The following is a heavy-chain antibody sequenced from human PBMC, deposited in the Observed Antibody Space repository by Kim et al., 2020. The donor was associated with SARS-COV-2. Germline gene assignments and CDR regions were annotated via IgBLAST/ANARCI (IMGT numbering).Heavy chain of an antibody. CDR3: ARGGRGITIFGVVIQKQTNWFDP. Sequence: SETLSLTCAVYGGSFSGYYWSWIRQPPGKGLEWIGEINHSGSTNYNPSLKSRVTISVDTSKNQFSLKLSSVTAADTAVYYCARGGRGITIFGVVIQKQTNWFDPLGPGNPGHRLL. CDR1: GGSFSGYY. D-gene: IGHD3-3*01. V-gene: IGHV4-34*01. CDR2: INHSGST. J-gene: IGHJ5*02.